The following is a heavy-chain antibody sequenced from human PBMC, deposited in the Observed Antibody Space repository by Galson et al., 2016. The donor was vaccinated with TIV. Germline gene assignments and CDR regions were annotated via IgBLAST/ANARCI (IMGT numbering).Heavy chain of an antibody. J-gene: IGHJ4*02. CDR1: GFNFGFYG. CDR2: IGHDGNWT. D-gene: IGHD2-8*02. CDR3: ARDFRTGKYCDY. V-gene: IGHV3-33*01. Sequence: SLRLSCAASGFNFGFYGMHWVRQAPGKGLEWVAIIGHDGNWTGYADSVKGRFTVSRDNSKNMLFLEMSSPRVDDTAVYYCARDFRTGKYCDYWSQGTLVTVSA.